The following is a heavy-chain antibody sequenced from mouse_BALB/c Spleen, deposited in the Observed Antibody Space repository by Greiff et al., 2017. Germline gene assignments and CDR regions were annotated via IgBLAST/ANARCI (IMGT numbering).Heavy chain of an antibody. CDR3: ARGSLFDY. J-gene: IGHJ2*01. CDR2: IYPGDGDT. D-gene: IGHD1-1*01. V-gene: IGHV1-87*01. Sequence: VQLQQSGAELARPGASVKLSCKASGYTFTSYWMQWVKQRPGQGLEWIGAIYPGDGDTRYTQKFKGKATLTADKSSSTAYMQLSSLASEDSAVYYCARGSLFDYWGQGTTLTVSS. CDR1: GYTFTSYW.